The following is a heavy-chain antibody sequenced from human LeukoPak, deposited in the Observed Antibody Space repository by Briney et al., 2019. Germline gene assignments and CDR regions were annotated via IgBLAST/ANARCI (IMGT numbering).Heavy chain of an antibody. Sequence: SETLSLTCTVSGGSISTSNYYWGWIRQPPGKGLEWIGSIYYTGNTYYNPSLKSRVSISVDTSKNQFSLRLNSVTATDTAVYYCARRGATRPPYYWGQGTLVTVSS. J-gene: IGHJ4*02. CDR1: GGSISTSNYY. CDR3: ARRGATRPPYY. V-gene: IGHV4-39*01. CDR2: IYYTGNT. D-gene: IGHD1-26*01.